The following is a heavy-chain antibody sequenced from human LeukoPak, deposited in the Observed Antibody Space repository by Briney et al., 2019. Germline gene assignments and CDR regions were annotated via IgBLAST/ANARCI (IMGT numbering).Heavy chain of an antibody. D-gene: IGHD6-19*01. V-gene: IGHV3-21*01. CDR3: GRGWNYSSGWVDY. J-gene: IGHJ4*02. CDR1: GFTFSSYS. Sequence: GGSLRLSCAASGFTFSSYSMSWVRQAPGKGLEWVSSISFSGTYIYYADSVKGRFTISRDNAKNSLYLQMNSLRAEDTAVYYCGRGWNYSSGWVDYWGQGTLVTVSS. CDR2: ISFSGTYI.